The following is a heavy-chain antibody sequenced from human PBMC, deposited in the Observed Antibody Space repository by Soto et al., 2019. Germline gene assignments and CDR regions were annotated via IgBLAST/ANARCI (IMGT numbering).Heavy chain of an antibody. CDR1: GFTFSSYG. V-gene: IGHV3-30*18. CDR2: ISYDGSNK. CDR3: AKEKFGVGYYGSGSYLSFDY. Sequence: QVQLVESGGGVVQPERSLRLSCTASGFTFSSYGMHWVRQAPGKRLEWVALISYDGSNKYYADSMRGRFTISRDNSKNTLYLQMNSLRAEDTAVYYCAKEKFGVGYYGSGSYLSFDYWGRGTLVTVSS. D-gene: IGHD3-10*01. J-gene: IGHJ4*02.